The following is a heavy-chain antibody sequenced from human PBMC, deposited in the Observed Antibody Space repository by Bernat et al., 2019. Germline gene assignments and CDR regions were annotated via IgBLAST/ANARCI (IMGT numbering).Heavy chain of an antibody. V-gene: IGHV3-15*07. CDR2: IKRKSDGGRK. CDR1: GFTFSNAW. CDR3: TALSTTKFSDGNRGVDY. J-gene: IGHJ4*02. Sequence: EVQLVESGGGLEKSGGSLRLSCAASGFTFSNAWMNWVRQAPGKGLEWVGRIKRKSDGGRKDYAAPVTGRFTISRDESKNTLYLQMNSLKTEDTAVYYCTALSTTKFSDGNRGVDYWGQGALVTVSS. D-gene: IGHD7-27*01.